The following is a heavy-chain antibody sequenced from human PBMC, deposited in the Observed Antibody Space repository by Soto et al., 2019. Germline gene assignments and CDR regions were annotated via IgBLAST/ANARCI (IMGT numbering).Heavy chain of an antibody. CDR2: ISAYNGNT. D-gene: IGHD5-12*01. V-gene: IGHV1-18*01. Sequence: ASVKVSCKASGYTFTSYGISWVRQAPGQGLEWMGWISAYNGNTNYAQKLQGRVTMTTDTSTSTAYMELRSLRSDDTAVYYCARVQGGSGFYYYYYGMDVWGQGTTVTVS. CDR1: GYTFTSYG. J-gene: IGHJ6*02. CDR3: ARVQGGSGFYYYYYGMDV.